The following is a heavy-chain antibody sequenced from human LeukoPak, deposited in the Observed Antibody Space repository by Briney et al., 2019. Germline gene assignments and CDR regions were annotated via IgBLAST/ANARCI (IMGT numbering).Heavy chain of an antibody. Sequence: ASETLSLTXAVYGGSFRGYYWNWIRQAPGKGLEWIGEINHSGSTNYNPSLKSRVTISVDTSKNQFSLNLSSVTAADTAVYYCARDLNIGNYYDSSGYIRRKYYFDYWGQGTLVTVS. CDR2: INHSGST. CDR3: ARDLNIGNYYDSSGYIRRKYYFDY. V-gene: IGHV4-34*01. J-gene: IGHJ4*02. D-gene: IGHD3-22*01. CDR1: GGSFRGYY.